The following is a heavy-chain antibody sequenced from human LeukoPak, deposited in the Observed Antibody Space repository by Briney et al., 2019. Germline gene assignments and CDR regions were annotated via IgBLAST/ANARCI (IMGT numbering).Heavy chain of an antibody. J-gene: IGHJ6*02. Sequence: GASVKVSCKASGGTFSSYAISWVRQAPGQGLEWMGRIIPILGIANYAQKFQGRVTITADKSTSTAYMELSSLRSEDTAVCYCARVGGLAAAGPDWYYYYGMDVWGQGTTVTVSS. D-gene: IGHD6-13*01. V-gene: IGHV1-69*04. CDR3: ARVGGLAAAGPDWYYYYGMDV. CDR1: GGTFSSYA. CDR2: IIPILGIA.